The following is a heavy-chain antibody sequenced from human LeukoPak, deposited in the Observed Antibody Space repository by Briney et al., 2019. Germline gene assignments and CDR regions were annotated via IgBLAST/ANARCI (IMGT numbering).Heavy chain of an antibody. CDR2: INGDGTTT. D-gene: IGHD5-18*01. J-gene: IGHJ4*02. Sequence: PGGSLRLSCAASGFTFSSSWMHWVRQAPGKGLGWVSRINGDGTTTNYADSAKGRFTISRDNAKNTLYLQMNSLRAEDTAVYYCARGVDNSYGYVFWGQGTLVTVSS. V-gene: IGHV3-74*01. CDR1: GFTFSSSW. CDR3: ARGVDNSYGYVF.